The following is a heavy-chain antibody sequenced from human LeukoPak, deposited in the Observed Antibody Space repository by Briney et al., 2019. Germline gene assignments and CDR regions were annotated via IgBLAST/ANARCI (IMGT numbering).Heavy chain of an antibody. J-gene: IGHJ6*03. CDR2: IKRDGSEG. D-gene: IGHD3-3*01. Sequence: PGGSLRLSCAASGFTFSDYWMTWVRQAPGKGLEWVANIKRDGSEGYYVDSVKGRFTVSRDNAKNSVYLQMNSLRAEDTAVYYCARDQDFWSGYSRGYYMDVWGKGTTVTVSS. V-gene: IGHV3-7*03. CDR3: ARDQDFWSGYSRGYYMDV. CDR1: GFTFSDYW.